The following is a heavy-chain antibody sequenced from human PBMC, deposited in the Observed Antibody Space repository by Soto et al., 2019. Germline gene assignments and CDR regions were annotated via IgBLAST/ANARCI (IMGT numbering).Heavy chain of an antibody. CDR1: GGSISIYY. CDR2: IYYSGST. J-gene: IGHJ4*02. CDR3: AGQGY. Sequence: EPVSLTCTVSGGSISIYYWSWIRQPPGKGLEWIGYIYYSGSTNYNPSLKSRVTISVDTSKNQFSLKLSSVTAADTAVYYCAGQGYWGQGTLVTVSS. V-gene: IGHV4-59*01.